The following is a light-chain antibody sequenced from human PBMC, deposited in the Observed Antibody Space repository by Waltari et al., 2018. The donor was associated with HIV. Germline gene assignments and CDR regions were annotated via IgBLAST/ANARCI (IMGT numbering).Light chain of an antibody. J-gene: IGKJ1*01. CDR1: QSVSSN. Sequence: ETVMRQSPDTLSVSPGERATLSCRTSQSVSSNLAWYQQKPGQAPRLLIYGASTRATGIPARFSGSGPGTEFILTISTLQSEDSAVYYCQQYNNWPPWTFGQGTKVEIK. CDR2: GAS. V-gene: IGKV3-15*01. CDR3: QQYNNWPPWT.